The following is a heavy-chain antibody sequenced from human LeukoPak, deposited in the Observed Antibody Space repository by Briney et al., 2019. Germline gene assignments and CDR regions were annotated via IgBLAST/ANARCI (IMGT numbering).Heavy chain of an antibody. Sequence: SETLSLTCAVYGGSFSGYYWSWIRQPPGKGLEWIGEINHSGSTNYNPSLKSRVTISVDTSKNQFSLKLSSVTAADTAVYYCARIVPAAYFEYWGQGTLVNVSS. V-gene: IGHV4-34*01. D-gene: IGHD2-2*01. J-gene: IGHJ4*02. CDR3: ARIVPAAYFEY. CDR2: INHSGST. CDR1: GGSFSGYY.